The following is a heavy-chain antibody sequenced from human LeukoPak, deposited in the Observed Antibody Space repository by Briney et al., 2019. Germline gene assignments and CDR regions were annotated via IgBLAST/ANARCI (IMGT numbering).Heavy chain of an antibody. J-gene: IGHJ4*02. CDR1: GFTFSSYG. Sequence: GRSLRLSCAASGFTFSSYGMHWVRQAPGKGLEWVSSISSSSSYIYYADSVKGRFTISRDNAKNSLYLQMNSLRAEDTAVYYCARSTLLAYWGQGTLVTVSS. CDR3: ARSTLLAY. V-gene: IGHV3-21*01. CDR2: ISSSSSYI.